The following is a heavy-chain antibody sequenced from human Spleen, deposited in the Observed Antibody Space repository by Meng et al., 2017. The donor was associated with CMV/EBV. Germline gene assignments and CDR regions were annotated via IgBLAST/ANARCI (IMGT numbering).Heavy chain of an antibody. V-gene: IGHV3-30*02. CDR1: GFSFSHYA. CDR2: TRFDQSNR. J-gene: IGHJ6*02. CDR3: TRFLGGRDYFYFYGKDV. Sequence: GESLKISCAASGFSFSHYAMHWVRQAPGKGLEWVGFTRFDQSNRQYADSVKGRFTISRDNSKNTLYLQMSSLRIEDTAVYYCTRFLGGRDYFYFYGKDVWGQGTTVTVSS. D-gene: IGHD2-15*01.